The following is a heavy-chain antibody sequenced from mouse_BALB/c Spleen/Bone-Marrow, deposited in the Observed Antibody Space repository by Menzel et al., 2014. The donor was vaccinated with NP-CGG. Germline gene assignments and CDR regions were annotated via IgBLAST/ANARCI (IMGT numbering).Heavy chain of an antibody. V-gene: IGHV4-1*02. D-gene: IGHD2-3*01. CDR2: INPDSSTI. J-gene: IGHJ3*01. CDR1: GFDFSGFW. CDR3: ARLGYYGGFAY. Sequence: EVQLQESGGGLVQPGRSLKLSCAASGFDFSGFWMGWVRQAPGKGLEWIGEINPDSSTINYTPSLKDRFIISRDNAKNTLYLQVSKVRSEDTALYYCARLGYYGGFAYWGQGTLVTVSA.